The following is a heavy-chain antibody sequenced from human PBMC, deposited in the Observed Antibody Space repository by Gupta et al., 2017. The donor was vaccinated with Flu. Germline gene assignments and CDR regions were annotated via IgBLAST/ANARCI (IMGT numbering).Heavy chain of an antibody. Sequence: QVQLQQWGAGPLKPSETLSLTCAVYGGSFSGYYCSWIRQPPGKGLKWMGEINNSGSTNDNPSLKSRVTISVDTSKNQFSLKLSSVTAADTAVYYCATRAVSSGYFDYWGQGTLVTVSS. D-gene: IGHD3-22*01. J-gene: IGHJ4*02. CDR2: INNSGST. V-gene: IGHV4-34*01. CDR3: ATRAVSSGYFDY. CDR1: GGSFSGYY.